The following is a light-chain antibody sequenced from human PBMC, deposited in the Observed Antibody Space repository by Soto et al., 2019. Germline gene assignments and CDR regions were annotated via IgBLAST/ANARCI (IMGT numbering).Light chain of an antibody. CDR3: RSLTANRMYG. J-gene: IGLJ1*01. CDR2: RVT. Sequence: QSALTQPTSVSGSPGQSITISCTGDHNDIGTYDYVSWYQQHPGRAPRLLIHRVTTRPSGISGRFSASKSGLTASLSISVLEPEDEADYYCRSLTANRMYGIGPARNVTDL. CDR1: HNDIGTYDY. V-gene: IGLV2-14*03.